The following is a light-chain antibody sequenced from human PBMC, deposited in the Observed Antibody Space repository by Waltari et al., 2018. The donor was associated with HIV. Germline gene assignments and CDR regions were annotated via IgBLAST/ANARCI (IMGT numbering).Light chain of an antibody. CDR1: SDDIGGSNL. CDR3: CSKSTIYFGVL. J-gene: IGLJ2*01. V-gene: IGLV2-23*02. CDR2: DVD. Sequence: QSALTQPASVSGPPGQSITISCTGTSDDIGGSNLVSWYQHHPGKAPRLIIFDVDKRPSGISDRFSGSKSCYTASLTISGLRTEDEADYFCCSKSTIYFGVLFGGGTTLTVL.